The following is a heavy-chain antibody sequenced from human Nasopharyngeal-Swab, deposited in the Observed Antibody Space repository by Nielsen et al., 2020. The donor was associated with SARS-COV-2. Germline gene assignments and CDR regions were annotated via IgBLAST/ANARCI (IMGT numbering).Heavy chain of an antibody. CDR1: GFTFSAYN. V-gene: IGHV3-48*02. CDR3: ARVDSASHRQIRYYNYYYMDV. J-gene: IGHJ6*03. Sequence: GESLKISCAASGFTFSAYNINWVRQAPGKGLEWVSYISRRSDTIYYADSVKGRFTISRDNVKNSLYLQMNSLRDEDTAVYYCARVDSASHRQIRYYNYYYMDVWGKGTTVTVSS. D-gene: IGHD1-26*01. CDR2: ISRRSDTI.